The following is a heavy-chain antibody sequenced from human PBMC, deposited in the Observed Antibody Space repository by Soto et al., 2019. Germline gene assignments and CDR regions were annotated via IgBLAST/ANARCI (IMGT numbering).Heavy chain of an antibody. J-gene: IGHJ1*01. CDR2: SIPIFGTA. D-gene: IGHD3-22*01. V-gene: IGHV1-69*01. CDR1: GGTFSSYA. CDR3: ARSPRVTMIIAEYFQH. Sequence: QVQLVQSGAEVKKPGSSVKVSCKASGGTFSSYAISWVRQAPGQGLEWMGGSIPIFGTANYAQKFQGRVTHTADESTSTAYMELSSMRSEDTAVYYCARSPRVTMIIAEYFQHWGQGTLVTVSS.